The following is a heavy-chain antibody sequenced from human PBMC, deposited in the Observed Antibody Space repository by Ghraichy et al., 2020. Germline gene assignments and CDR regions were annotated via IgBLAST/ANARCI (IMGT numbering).Heavy chain of an antibody. V-gene: IGHV1-69*13. CDR3: ARSGDGYNYWFDP. CDR1: GGTFSSYA. J-gene: IGHJ5*02. D-gene: IGHD5-24*01. CDR2: IIPIFGTA. Sequence: SVKVSCKASGGTFSSYAISWVRQAPGQGLEWMGGIIPIFGTANYAQKFQGRVTITADESTSTAYLELSSLRSEETALYYCARSGDGYNYWFDPWGQGTLVTVSS.